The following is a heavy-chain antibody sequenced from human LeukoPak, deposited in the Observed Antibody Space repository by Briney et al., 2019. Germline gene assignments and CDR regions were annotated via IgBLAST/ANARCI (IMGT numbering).Heavy chain of an antibody. CDR2: IIPIFGTA. J-gene: IGHJ5*02. Sequence: GASAKVSCKASGGTFSSYAISWVRQAPGQGLEWMGGIIPIFGTANYAQKFQGRVTMTRDTSITTAYMELNRLTSDDTAVYYCVRDRPHNWFDPWGQGTLVTVSS. CDR3: VRDRPHNWFDP. V-gene: IGHV1-69*05. CDR1: GGTFSSYA.